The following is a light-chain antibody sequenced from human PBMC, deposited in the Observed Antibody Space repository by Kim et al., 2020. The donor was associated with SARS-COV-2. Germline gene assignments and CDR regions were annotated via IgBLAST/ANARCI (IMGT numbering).Light chain of an antibody. CDR2: RDS. J-gene: IGLJ2*01. V-gene: IGLV3-9*01. Sequence: VALGQTARITGGGINIGSKNVHWYQQKPGQAPVLVIYRDSNRPSGIPERFSGSNSGNTATLTISRAQAGEEADYYCQVWDSSTAVFGGGTQLTVL. CDR1: NIGSKN. CDR3: QVWDSSTAV.